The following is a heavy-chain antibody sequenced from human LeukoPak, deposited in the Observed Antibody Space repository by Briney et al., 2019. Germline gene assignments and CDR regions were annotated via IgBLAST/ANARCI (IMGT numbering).Heavy chain of an antibody. J-gene: IGHJ4*02. CDR2: IWYDGSNK. Sequence: GRSLRLSCAASGFTFSSYGMHWVRQAPGKGLEWVAVIWYDGSNKYYADSVKGRFTISRDNSKNTLYLQMNSLRAEDTAVYYCARDTPIWCTSCQNWGGYWGQGTLVTVSS. CDR3: ARDTPIWCTSCQNWGGY. CDR1: GFTFSSYG. D-gene: IGHD2-2*01. V-gene: IGHV3-33*01.